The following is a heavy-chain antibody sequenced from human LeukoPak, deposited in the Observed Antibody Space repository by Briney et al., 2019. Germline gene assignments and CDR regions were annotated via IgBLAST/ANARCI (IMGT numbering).Heavy chain of an antibody. J-gene: IGHJ6*02. Sequence: GGSLRLSCAASGFTFSSYGMHWVRQAPGKGLEWVAVIWYDGSNKYYADSVKGRFTISRDNSKSTLYLQMNSLRAEDTAVYYCASRISRYYSSSWEKDGMDVWGQGTTVTVSS. V-gene: IGHV3-33*01. CDR2: IWYDGSNK. CDR3: ASRISRYYSSSWEKDGMDV. CDR1: GFTFSSYG. D-gene: IGHD6-13*01.